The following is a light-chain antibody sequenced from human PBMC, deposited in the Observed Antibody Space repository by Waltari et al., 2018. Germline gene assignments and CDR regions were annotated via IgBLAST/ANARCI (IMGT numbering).Light chain of an antibody. J-gene: IGKJ1*01. CDR3: QQYAILPWT. Sequence: EIVLTQSPGTLSLSLGDRATLSCRTSQSITLTYLAWYQQKAVQAPSLLVYGVYGRANGSPERFRGSGSGTECTLTISGLESEDLAVYYCQQYAILPWTFGQGTKVEIK. V-gene: IGKV3-20*01. CDR1: QSITLTY. CDR2: GVY.